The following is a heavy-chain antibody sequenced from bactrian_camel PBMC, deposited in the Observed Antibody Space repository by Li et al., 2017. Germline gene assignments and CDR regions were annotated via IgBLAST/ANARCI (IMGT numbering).Heavy chain of an antibody. CDR1: TSKRCVSY. CDR2: AEIHDDDRS. CDR3: AATTDSNCYHNPGDAASFDY. V-gene: IGHV3S1*01. J-gene: IGHJ4*01. D-gene: IGHD1*01. Sequence: VQLVESGGGSAQVGGSLTLSCVDSTSKRCVSYIMYWYRQAPGKGKERDFVAEIHDDDRSRIADSVQGRFFISKDNGKNTLYLQMNSLKPEDTAMYYCAATTDSNCYHNPGDAASFDYWGQGTQVTVS.